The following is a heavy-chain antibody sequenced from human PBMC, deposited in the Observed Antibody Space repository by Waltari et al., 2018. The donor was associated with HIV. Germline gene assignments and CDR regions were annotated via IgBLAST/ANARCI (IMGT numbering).Heavy chain of an antibody. CDR2: IYWNDDK. J-gene: IGHJ5*02. CDR3: AHRIHQLLKWELWFDP. Sequence: QITLKESGPTLVKPTQTLTLTCTFSGFSLSTSGVGVGWIRQPPGKALEWLALIYWNDDKRYSPSLKSRLTITKDTSKNQVVLTMTNMDPVDTATYYCAHRIHQLLKWELWFDPWGQGTLVTVSS. V-gene: IGHV2-5*01. CDR1: GFSLSTSGVG. D-gene: IGHD2-2*01.